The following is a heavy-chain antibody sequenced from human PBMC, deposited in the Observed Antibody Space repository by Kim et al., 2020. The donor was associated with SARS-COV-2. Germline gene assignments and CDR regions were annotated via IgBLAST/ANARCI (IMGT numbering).Heavy chain of an antibody. CDR3: AREMEQQLGDAFDI. D-gene: IGHD6-13*01. CDR2: ISSSGSTI. CDR1: GFTFSSYE. Sequence: GGSLRLSCAASGFTFSSYEMNWVRQAPGKGLEWVSYISSSGSTIYYADSVKGRFTISRDNAKNSLYLQMNSLRAEDTAVYYCAREMEQQLGDAFDIWGQGTMVTVSS. V-gene: IGHV3-48*03. J-gene: IGHJ3*02.